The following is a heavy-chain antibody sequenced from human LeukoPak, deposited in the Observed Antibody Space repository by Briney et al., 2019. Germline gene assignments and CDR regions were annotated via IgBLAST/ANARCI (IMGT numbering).Heavy chain of an antibody. CDR1: GFTVSSNY. J-gene: IGHJ5*02. CDR2: IYSGGST. V-gene: IGHV3-53*01. Sequence: GGSLRLSCAASGFTVSSNYMSWVRQAPGKGLEWVSVIYSGGSTYYADSVKGRFTISRDNSKNTLYLQMNSLRAEDTAVYYCAREGCSGGSCGNWFDPWGQGTLVTVSS. CDR3: AREGCSGGSCGNWFDP. D-gene: IGHD2-15*01.